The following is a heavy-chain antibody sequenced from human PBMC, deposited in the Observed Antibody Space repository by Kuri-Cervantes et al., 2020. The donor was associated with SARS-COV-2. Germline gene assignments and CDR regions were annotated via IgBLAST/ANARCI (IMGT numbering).Heavy chain of an antibody. CDR1: GFTISTYW. J-gene: IGHJ4*02. CDR3: VRDGDHWNFDY. Sequence: GGSLRLSCAASGFTISTYWMHWVRQAPGKGLVWVSRISSDGNNTNYADSVKGRFTISRDNARDTLYLQMNSLRAEDTAVYYCVRDGDHWNFDYWGQGTLVTVSS. V-gene: IGHV3-74*01. CDR2: ISSDGNNT. D-gene: IGHD1-1*01.